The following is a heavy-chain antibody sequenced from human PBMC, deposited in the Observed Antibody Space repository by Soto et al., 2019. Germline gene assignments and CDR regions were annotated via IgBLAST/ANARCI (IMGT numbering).Heavy chain of an antibody. Sequence: TGGSLRLSCAASGFTFSSYAMHWARQAPGKGLEWVAVISYDGSNKYYADSVKGRFTISRDNSKNTLYLQMNSLRAEDTAVYYCARSTRYSSGWRPSGYYYYGMDVWGQGTTVTVSS. J-gene: IGHJ6*02. D-gene: IGHD6-19*01. CDR2: ISYDGSNK. CDR1: GFTFSSYA. V-gene: IGHV3-30-3*01. CDR3: ARSTRYSSGWRPSGYYYYGMDV.